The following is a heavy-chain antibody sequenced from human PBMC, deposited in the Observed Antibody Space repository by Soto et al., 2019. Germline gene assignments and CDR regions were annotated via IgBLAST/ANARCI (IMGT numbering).Heavy chain of an antibody. CDR3: ARVSGSYYYGMDV. CDR1: GGSGGSFSGYY. V-gene: IGHV4-34*01. J-gene: IGHJ6*02. Sequence: PSETLSLTCAVNGGSGGSFSGYYWSWIRQPPGKGLEWIGEINHSGSTNYNPSLKSRVTISVDKSKNKITLKLSSVTTADTTKYYCARVSGSYYYGMDVWGQGTTVTVSS. CDR2: INHSGST.